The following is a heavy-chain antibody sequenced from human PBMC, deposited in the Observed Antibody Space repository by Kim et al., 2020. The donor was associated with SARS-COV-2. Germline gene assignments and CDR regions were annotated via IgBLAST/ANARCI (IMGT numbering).Heavy chain of an antibody. V-gene: IGHV3-23*01. Sequence: SVKGRSTISRDNSKSTLYLQMNSLRAEDAAVYYCARGLVGATTSYYFDYWGQGTLVTVSS. J-gene: IGHJ4*02. D-gene: IGHD1-26*01. CDR3: ARGLVGATTSYYFDY.